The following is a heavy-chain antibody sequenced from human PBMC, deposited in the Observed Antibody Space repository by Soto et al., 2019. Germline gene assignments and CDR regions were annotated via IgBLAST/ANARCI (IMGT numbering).Heavy chain of an antibody. D-gene: IGHD5-18*01. V-gene: IGHV1-69*06. Sequence: ASVKVSCKASGGTFSSYAISWVRQAPGQGLEWMGGIIPIFGTANYAQKFQGGVTITADKSTSTAYMELSSLRSEDTAVYYCARDGLSQYGYIGYYFDYWGQGTLVTVSS. CDR3: ARDGLSQYGYIGYYFDY. J-gene: IGHJ4*02. CDR1: GGTFSSYA. CDR2: IIPIFGTA.